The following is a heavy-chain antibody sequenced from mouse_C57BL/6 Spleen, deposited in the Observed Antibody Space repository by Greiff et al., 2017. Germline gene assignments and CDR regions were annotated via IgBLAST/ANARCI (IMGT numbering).Heavy chain of an antibody. CDR3: AREREVVDY. Sequence: VQLQQSGAELVKPGASVKMSCKASGYTFTSYWITWVKQRPGQGLEWIGDIYPGSGSTNYNEKFKSKATLTVDTSSSTAYMQLSSLTSEDSAGYYCAREREVVDYWGQGTTLTVSS. V-gene: IGHV1-55*01. CDR1: GYTFTSYW. CDR2: IYPGSGST. D-gene: IGHD1-1*01. J-gene: IGHJ2*01.